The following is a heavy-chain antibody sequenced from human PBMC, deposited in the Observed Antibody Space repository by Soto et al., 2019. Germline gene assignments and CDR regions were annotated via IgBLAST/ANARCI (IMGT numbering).Heavy chain of an antibody. J-gene: IGHJ6*02. CDR1: GFIFSKYG. Sequence: PGGSLRLSCGASGFIFSKYGMHWVRQAPGKGLEWVAVISYDGSNKYYAESVKGRFIISRDKSENTLYLQMNSLRAEDTALYYCAKDLGSGKPYYYYAMDVWGQGTTVTVFS. CDR3: AKDLGSGKPYYYYAMDV. CDR2: ISYDGSNK. V-gene: IGHV3-30*18. D-gene: IGHD3-10*01.